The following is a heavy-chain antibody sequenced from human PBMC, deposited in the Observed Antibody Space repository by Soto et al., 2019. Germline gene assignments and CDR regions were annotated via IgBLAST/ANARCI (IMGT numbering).Heavy chain of an antibody. CDR3: AEAPPGGSSSFSYYYGIDV. J-gene: IGHJ6*02. D-gene: IGHD6-13*01. Sequence: GASVKVSCKASGFTFTSSAVQWVRHARGQRFEWIGWIVVGSGTTNYAQKFQERVTITRDMSTSTAYMELRSLRSGDTAVYYCAEAPPGGSSSFSYYYGIDVWGQGTTVTVSS. CDR2: IVVGSGTT. CDR1: GFTFTSSA. V-gene: IGHV1-58*01.